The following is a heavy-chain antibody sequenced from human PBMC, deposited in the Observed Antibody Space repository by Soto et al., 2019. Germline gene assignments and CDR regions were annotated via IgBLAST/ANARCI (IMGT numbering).Heavy chain of an antibody. J-gene: IGHJ5*02. D-gene: IGHD3-10*01. CDR1: GFSLTTSGVG. CDR2: IYWDDDE. CDR3: VHKGFLGEKGWFDP. Sequence: QITLKESGPTLVKSTQTLTLTCTFSGFSLTTSGVGVGWIRQPPGKALEWLALIYWDDDERYSPSLRSRLTITKDTANNQVVLTMTIMDPVDTATDYCVHKGFLGEKGWFDPWGRGTLVTVSS. V-gene: IGHV2-5*02.